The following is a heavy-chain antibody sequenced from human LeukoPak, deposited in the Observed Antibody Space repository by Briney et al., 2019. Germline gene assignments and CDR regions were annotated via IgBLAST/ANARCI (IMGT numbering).Heavy chain of an antibody. D-gene: IGHD1-26*01. V-gene: IGHV4-34*01. CDR3: AKSGGYGLIDY. CDR1: GGSFSGYY. J-gene: IGHJ4*02. Sequence: SETLSLTCAVYGGSFSGYYWSWIRQPPGKGLEWIGEINHSGSTNYNASLQSRVTISIDTSKNQFSLRLNSVTAADTAMYYCAKSGGYGLIDYWGQGTLVTVSS. CDR2: INHSGST.